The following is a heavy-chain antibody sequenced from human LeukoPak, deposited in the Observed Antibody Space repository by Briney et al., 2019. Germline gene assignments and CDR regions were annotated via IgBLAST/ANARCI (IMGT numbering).Heavy chain of an antibody. CDR3: ARRDGYIPTAFDI. CDR2: IYYSGST. D-gene: IGHD5-24*01. CDR1: GGSISSYY. V-gene: IGHV4-59*08. J-gene: IGHJ3*02. Sequence: PSETLSLTCTVSGGSISSYYWRWLRQPPGKGLEWIGYIYYSGSTNYNPSLKSRVTISVDTSKNQFSLKLSSVTAADTAVYYCARRDGYIPTAFDIWGQGTMVTVSS.